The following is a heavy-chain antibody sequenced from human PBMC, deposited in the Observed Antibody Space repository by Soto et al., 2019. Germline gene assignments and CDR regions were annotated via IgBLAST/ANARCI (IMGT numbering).Heavy chain of an antibody. CDR2: IIPIFGTA. Sequence: AASVKVSCKASGGTFSSYAISWVRQAPGQGLEWMGGIIPIFGTANYAQKFQGRVTITADESTSTAYMELSSLRSEDTAVYYCARSQDYDYVWGSYRYQLFDYWGQGTLVTVSS. CDR1: GGTFSSYA. CDR3: ARSQDYDYVWGSYRYQLFDY. V-gene: IGHV1-69*13. J-gene: IGHJ4*02. D-gene: IGHD3-16*02.